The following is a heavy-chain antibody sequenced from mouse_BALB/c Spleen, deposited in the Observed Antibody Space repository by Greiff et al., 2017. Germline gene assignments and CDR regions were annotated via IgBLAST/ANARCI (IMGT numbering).Heavy chain of an antibody. V-gene: IGHV3-8*02. J-gene: IGHJ4*01. CDR3: ARSSSGYVGAMDY. CDR2: ISYSGST. CDR1: GDSITSGY. D-gene: IGHD3-1*01. Sequence: VQLQQSGPSLVKPSQTLSLTCSVTGDSITSGYWNCIRKFPGNKLEYMGYISYSGSTYYNPSLKSRISITRDTSKNQYYLQLNSVTTEDTATYYCARSSSGYVGAMDYWGQGTSVTVSS.